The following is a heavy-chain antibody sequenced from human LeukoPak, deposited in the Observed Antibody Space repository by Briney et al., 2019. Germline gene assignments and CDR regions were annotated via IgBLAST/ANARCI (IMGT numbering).Heavy chain of an antibody. CDR2: IYPGDSDT. J-gene: IGHJ4*02. CDR1: GYRFTNYW. V-gene: IGHV5-51*01. D-gene: IGHD5-12*01. CDR3: ARQGTIVAGTLGTTFDY. Sequence: GGSLKISFKASGYRFTNYWIGWVRPMPGKGLEWMGSIYPGDSDTKYSPSFQGQVTIAADKSINTAYLQWSNLRASDTAMYYCARQGTIVAGTLGTTFDYWGQGTLLTVSS.